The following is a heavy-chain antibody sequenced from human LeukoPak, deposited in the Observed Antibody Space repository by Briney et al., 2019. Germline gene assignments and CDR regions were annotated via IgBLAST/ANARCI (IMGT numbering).Heavy chain of an antibody. CDR3: VKSRHNYGSSPDH. Sequence: GGSLRLSCAASGFTFSYYAMSWVRQAPGKGLEWVSTVRDTGTNTDYSDSVKGRFTISRDNSKSTLYLQLNSLTAEDTAMYYCVKSRHNYGSSPDHWGQGSLVTVSS. D-gene: IGHD3-10*01. CDR1: GFTFSYYA. J-gene: IGHJ4*02. V-gene: IGHV3-23*01. CDR2: VRDTGTNT.